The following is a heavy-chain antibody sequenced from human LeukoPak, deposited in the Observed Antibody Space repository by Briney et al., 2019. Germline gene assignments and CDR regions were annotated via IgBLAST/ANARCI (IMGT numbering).Heavy chain of an antibody. CDR2: IGTAGDT. J-gene: IGHJ4*02. Sequence: GGSLRLSCAASGFTFSSYDMHWVRQATGKGLEWVSAIGTAGDTYYPGSVKGRFTISRENAKNSLYLQMNSLRAGDTAVYYCARGSVAGRGDFYYFDYWGQGTLVTVSS. D-gene: IGHD6-19*01. V-gene: IGHV3-13*01. CDR1: GFTFSSYD. CDR3: ARGSVAGRGDFYYFDY.